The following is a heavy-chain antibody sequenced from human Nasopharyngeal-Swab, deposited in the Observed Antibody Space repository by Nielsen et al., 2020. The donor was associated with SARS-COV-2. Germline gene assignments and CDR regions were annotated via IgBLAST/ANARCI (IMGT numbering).Heavy chain of an antibody. Sequence: VRQAPGKGLEWVAVIWYDGSNKYYADSVKGRFTISRDNSKNTLYLQMNSLRAEDTATYYCARNAGSGTRQSWFDPWGQGTLVTVSS. CDR2: IWYDGSNK. J-gene: IGHJ5*02. CDR3: ARNAGSGTRQSWFDP. V-gene: IGHV3-33*01. D-gene: IGHD3-10*01.